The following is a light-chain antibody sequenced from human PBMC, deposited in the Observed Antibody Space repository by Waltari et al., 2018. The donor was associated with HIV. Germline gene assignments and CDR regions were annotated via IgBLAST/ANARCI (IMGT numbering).Light chain of an antibody. CDR3: RQLSLHPLT. V-gene: IGKV1-17*01. CDR1: QDITNH. CDR2: AAS. J-gene: IGKJ1*01. Sequence: DIHMTQSPSSLSASVGDRLNIPCRASQDITNHLRWYQQTPGKPPQRLIYAASILQDGVPSRFSGTAAGTEFTLTISRLQPEDFATNYWRQLSLHPLTFGQGTRVDI.